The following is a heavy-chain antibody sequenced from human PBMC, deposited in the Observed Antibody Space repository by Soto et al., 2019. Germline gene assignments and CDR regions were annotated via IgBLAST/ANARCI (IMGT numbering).Heavy chain of an antibody. CDR1: GFTFSTYG. V-gene: IGHV3-33*01. CDR3: ARDLGWFGARGPKYYYYAMDV. D-gene: IGHD3-10*01. Sequence: SLRLSCAASGFTFSTYGMHWVRQAPGKGLEWVAVIWYDGSNKYYADSVKGRFTISRDNSKNTLSVQMNSLRAEDTAVYYCARDLGWFGARGPKYYYYAMDVWGQGTTVTVSS. CDR2: IWYDGSNK. J-gene: IGHJ6*02.